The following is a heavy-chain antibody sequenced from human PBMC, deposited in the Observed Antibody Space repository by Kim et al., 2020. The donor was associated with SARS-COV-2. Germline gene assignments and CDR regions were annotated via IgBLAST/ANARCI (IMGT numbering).Heavy chain of an antibody. CDR3: ATQAGPYDSSGYYLGYYFDY. J-gene: IGHJ4*02. CDR1: GFTFSSYA. Sequence: GGSLRLSCAASGFTFSSYAMSWVRQAPGKGLEWVSVIYSGGSSTYYADSVKGRFTISRDNSKNTLYLQMNSLRAEDTAVYYCATQAGPYDSSGYYLGYYFDYWGQGTLVTVSS. V-gene: IGHV3-23*03. CDR2: IYSGGSST. D-gene: IGHD3-22*01.